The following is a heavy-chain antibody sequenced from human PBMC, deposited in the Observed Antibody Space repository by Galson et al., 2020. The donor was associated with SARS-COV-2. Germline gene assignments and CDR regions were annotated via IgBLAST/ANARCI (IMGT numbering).Heavy chain of an antibody. D-gene: IGHD4-17*01. Sequence: SETLSLTCAVSGTSISSGSYSWNWLRPPPGKGLEWIVYISHSGGTYYNPSLKSRVTISGDRSKNQFSLRLSSVTAADTAVYYCARLQHGEYAPEACDIWGPGTRVTV. CDR2: ISHSGGT. CDR1: GTSISSGSYS. J-gene: IGHJ3*02. V-gene: IGHV4-30-2*01. CDR3: ARLQHGEYAPEACDI.